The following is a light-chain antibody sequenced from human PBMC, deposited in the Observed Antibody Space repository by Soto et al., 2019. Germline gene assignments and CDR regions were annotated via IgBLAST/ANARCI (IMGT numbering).Light chain of an antibody. J-gene: IGKJ5*01. V-gene: IGKV3-20*01. Sequence: EIVLTQSPGTLSLSPGERATLSCRASQSVSSSYLAWYQQKPGQAPRLLIYGASSRATGIPDRFSGSGSGTDFTLTISRLEPEDFAVYYCQQYGSSLVTFGQGRRLE. CDR3: QQYGSSLVT. CDR1: QSVSSSY. CDR2: GAS.